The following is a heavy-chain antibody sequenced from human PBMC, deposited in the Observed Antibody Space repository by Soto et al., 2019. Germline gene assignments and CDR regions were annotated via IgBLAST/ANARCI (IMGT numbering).Heavy chain of an antibody. J-gene: IGHJ4*02. D-gene: IGHD1-26*01. Sequence: ASVKVSCKTSEFTFTDYYIHWVRQAPGQGLEWMGWINPNSGGTDYGQKFQGRVTMTRDTSIGTAHMELRGLRSDDAAVYYCAREKIVGANPFDYWGQGTLVTVSS. V-gene: IGHV1-2*02. CDR2: INPNSGGT. CDR3: AREKIVGANPFDY. CDR1: EFTFTDYY.